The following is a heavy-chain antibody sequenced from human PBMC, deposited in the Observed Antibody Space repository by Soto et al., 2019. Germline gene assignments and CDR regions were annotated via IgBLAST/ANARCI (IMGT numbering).Heavy chain of an antibody. CDR3: ARDRELGRSSPYFDF. J-gene: IGHJ4*02. CDR1: GFTLSSFG. Sequence: GGSLRLSCAASGFTLSSFGIHWVRQAPGKGLEWVAVIWNDGNNRRYADSVRGRFTVSNDNFKKTVYLQMDSLRVEDTAMYYCARDRELGRSSPYFDFWGQGALVTVSS. V-gene: IGHV3-33*01. D-gene: IGHD6-6*01. CDR2: IWNDGNNR.